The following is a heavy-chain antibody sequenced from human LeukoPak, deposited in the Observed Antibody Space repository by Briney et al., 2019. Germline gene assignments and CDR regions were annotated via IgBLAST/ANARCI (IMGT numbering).Heavy chain of an antibody. V-gene: IGHV3-48*02. CDR2: ISSSSTTI. D-gene: IGHD1-26*01. Sequence: GGPLRLSCAASGHTFSSYSMNWVRQAPGKGLEWVSYISSSSTTIYYADSVKGRFTISRDNAKNSLYLQMNSLRDEDTAVYYCARVMYSGSYYSVDYWGQGTLVTVSS. CDR1: GHTFSSYS. J-gene: IGHJ4*02. CDR3: ARVMYSGSYYSVDY.